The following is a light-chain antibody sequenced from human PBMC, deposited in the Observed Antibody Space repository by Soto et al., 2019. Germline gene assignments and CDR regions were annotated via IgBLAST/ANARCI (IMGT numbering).Light chain of an antibody. CDR3: QQYNSYPYT. CDR2: DAS. V-gene: IGKV1-5*01. CDR1: QSISSW. Sequence: DIQMTQSPSTLSASVGDRVTITCRASQSISSWLAWYQQKPGKAPKLLIYDASSLESGVPSRFSDSGPGTEFTPTISSLQPDDFATYYCQQYNSYPYTFGQGTKLQIK. J-gene: IGKJ2*01.